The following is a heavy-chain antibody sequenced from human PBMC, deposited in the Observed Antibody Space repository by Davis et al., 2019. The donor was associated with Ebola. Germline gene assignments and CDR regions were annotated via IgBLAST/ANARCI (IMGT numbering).Heavy chain of an antibody. CDR2: IRSKANSYAT. V-gene: IGHV3-73*01. J-gene: IGHJ4*02. CDR1: GFTFSGSA. CDR3: TRHADSGYDED. Sequence: GESLKIPCAASGFTFSGSAMHWVRQASGKGLEWVGRIRSKANSYATAYAASVKGRFTISRDDSKNTAYLQMNSLKTEDTAVYYCTRHADSGYDEDWGQGTLVTVSS. D-gene: IGHD5-12*01.